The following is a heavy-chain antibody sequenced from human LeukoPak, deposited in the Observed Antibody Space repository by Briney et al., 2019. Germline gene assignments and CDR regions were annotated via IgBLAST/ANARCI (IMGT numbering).Heavy chain of an antibody. CDR3: ARALTGTYYFDY. V-gene: IGHV4-31*03. D-gene: IGHD1-20*01. Sequence: SQTLSFTCTVSGGSISSGGYYWSWIRQHPGKGLEWIGYIYYSGSTYYNPSLKSRVTISVDTSKNQFSLKLSSVTAADTAVYYCARALTGTYYFDYWGQGTLVTVSS. CDR2: IYYSGST. CDR1: GGSISSGGYY. J-gene: IGHJ4*02.